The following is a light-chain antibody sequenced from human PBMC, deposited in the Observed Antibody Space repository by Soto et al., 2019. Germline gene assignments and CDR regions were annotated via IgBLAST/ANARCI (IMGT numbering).Light chain of an antibody. CDR1: QSISSW. CDR3: QQYNSWWT. CDR2: DDS. J-gene: IGKJ1*01. V-gene: IGKV1-5*01. Sequence: DIQMTQSPSTLSASVGDRVTISCRASQSISSWLAWYQQKPGKAPKLLIYDDSSLESGVPSRFSGSGSGTEFTLTISSLQPDDFATYYRQQYNSWWTFGQGTKVDIK.